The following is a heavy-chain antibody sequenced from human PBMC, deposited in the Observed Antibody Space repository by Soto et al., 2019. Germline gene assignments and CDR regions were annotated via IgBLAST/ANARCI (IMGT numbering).Heavy chain of an antibody. CDR2: IYHSGST. J-gene: IGHJ3*02. CDR1: GGSISGYY. CDR3: ASQSDYYDSSGYCAFDI. V-gene: IGHV4-30-2*01. D-gene: IGHD3-22*01. Sequence: PSETLSLTCTVSGGSISGYYWSWIRQPPGKGLEWIGYIYHSGSTYYNPSLKSRVTISVDRSKNQFSLKLSSVTAADTAVYYCASQSDYYDSSGYCAFDIWGQGTMVTVSS.